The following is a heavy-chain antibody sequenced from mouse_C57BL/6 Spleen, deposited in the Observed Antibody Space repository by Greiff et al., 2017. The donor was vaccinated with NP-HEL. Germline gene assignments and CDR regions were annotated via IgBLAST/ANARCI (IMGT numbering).Heavy chain of an antibody. V-gene: IGHV3-1*01. CDR2: ISYSGST. CDR3: ARRGVTGRGYFDV. CDR1: GYSITSGYD. Sequence: EVKLQESGPGMVKPSQSLSLTCTVTGYSITSGYDWHWIRHFPGNKLEWMGYISYSGSTNYNQSLKSQISITHDTSKNHFFLKLNSVTTEDTAIYYCARRGVTGRGYFDVWGTGTTVTVSS. D-gene: IGHD2-2*01. J-gene: IGHJ1*03.